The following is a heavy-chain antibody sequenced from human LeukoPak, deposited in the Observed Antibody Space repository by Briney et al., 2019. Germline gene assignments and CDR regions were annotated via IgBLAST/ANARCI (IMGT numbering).Heavy chain of an antibody. V-gene: IGHV4-34*01. CDR2: INHSGST. D-gene: IGHD1-26*01. Sequence: SETLSLTCAVYGGSFSGYYWSWIRQPPGKGLEWIGEINHSGSTNYNPSLKSRATMSVDTSKNQFSLKLSSVTAADTAVYYCARAQWELLSRRFSCWGQGTLVTVSS. CDR3: ARAQWELLSRRFSC. J-gene: IGHJ4*02. CDR1: GGSFSGYY.